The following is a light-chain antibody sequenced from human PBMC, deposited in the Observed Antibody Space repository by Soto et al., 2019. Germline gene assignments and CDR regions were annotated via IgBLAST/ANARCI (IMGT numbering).Light chain of an antibody. V-gene: IGLV7-46*01. J-gene: IGLJ3*02. CDR1: TGAVTSGHF. CDR2: DTT. CDR3: LLTYTGTSV. Sequence: QAVVTQEPSLTVSPGGTVTLTCGSSTGAVTSGHFPYWFQQKPGQAPRTLIYDTTNRHSWTPARFSGFLLGGKAALTLSGAQPEDEAEYYCLLTYTGTSVFGGGTKLTVL.